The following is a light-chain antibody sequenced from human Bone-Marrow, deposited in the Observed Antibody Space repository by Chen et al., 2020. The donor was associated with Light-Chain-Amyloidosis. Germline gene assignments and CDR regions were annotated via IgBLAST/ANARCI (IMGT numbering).Light chain of an antibody. CDR2: DAS. V-gene: IGKV1-5*01. J-gene: IGKJ1*01. Sequence: DIQMTHSPSPLSASVGDRVTITCRASQSISSWLAWYQQKPGKAPKLLIYDASSLESGVPSRFSGSGSGTEFTLTISSLQPDDFATYDCQQYNSYRWTFGQGTKVEIK. CDR3: QQYNSYRWT. CDR1: QSISSW.